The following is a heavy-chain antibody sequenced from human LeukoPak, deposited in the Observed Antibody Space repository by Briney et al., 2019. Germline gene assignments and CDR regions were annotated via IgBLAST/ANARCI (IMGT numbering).Heavy chain of an antibody. D-gene: IGHD6-19*01. V-gene: IGHV5-51*01. J-gene: IGHJ4*02. CDR1: GYSFTSHW. Sequence: GESLKISCKASGYSFTSHWIGWVRQMPGKGLEWMGIIYPGDSDTRYSPSFQGQVTISADKSISTAYLQWSTLQAPDTAMYYCVRGDNSGWYFDYWGQGTLVTVSS. CDR2: IYPGDSDT. CDR3: VRGDNSGWYFDY.